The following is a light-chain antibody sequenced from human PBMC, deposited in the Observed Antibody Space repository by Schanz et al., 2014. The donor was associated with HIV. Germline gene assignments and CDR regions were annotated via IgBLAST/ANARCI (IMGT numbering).Light chain of an antibody. CDR3: LQDYDYRWA. J-gene: IGKJ1*01. CDR1: QDIRYD. Sequence: AIQMTQSPSSLSASVGDRVTITCRASQDIRYDLGWYQQKPGKAPKLLIYAASSLQSGVPSRFSGSGYGTNFNLTISSLQPEDFAAHYCLQDYDYRWAFGQGPKVEIK. V-gene: IGKV1-6*01. CDR2: AAS.